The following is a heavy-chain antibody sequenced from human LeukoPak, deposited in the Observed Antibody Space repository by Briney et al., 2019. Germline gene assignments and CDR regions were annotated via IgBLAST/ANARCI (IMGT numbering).Heavy chain of an antibody. J-gene: IGHJ6*02. V-gene: IGHV5-51*01. CDR2: IYPGDSDT. CDR1: GYSLTSYW. CDR3: ARHAGISNYHYYGMDV. D-gene: IGHD6-13*01. Sequence: GESLKISCKGSGYSLTSYWIGWVRQMPGKGLEWMGIIYPGDSDTRYSPSFQGQVTISADKSISTAYLQWSSLKASDTAMYYCARHAGISNYHYYGMDVWGQGTTVTVSS.